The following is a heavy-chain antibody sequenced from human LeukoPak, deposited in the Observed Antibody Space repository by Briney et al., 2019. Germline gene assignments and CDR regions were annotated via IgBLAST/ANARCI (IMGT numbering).Heavy chain of an antibody. V-gene: IGHV4-59*01. Sequence: SETLSLTCTVSGGSISSYYWSWIRQPPGKGLEWIGYIYYSGSTNYNPSLKSRVTMSVDTSKNQFSLKLNSVTAADTAVSYCARMVPDGCSDYWGQGTLVTVSS. CDR1: GGSISSYY. D-gene: IGHD5-24*01. CDR3: ARMVPDGCSDY. CDR2: IYYSGST. J-gene: IGHJ4*02.